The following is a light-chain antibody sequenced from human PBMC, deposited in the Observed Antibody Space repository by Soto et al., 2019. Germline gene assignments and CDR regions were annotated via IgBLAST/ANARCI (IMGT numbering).Light chain of an antibody. V-gene: IGKV3-20*01. CDR1: QSVSSSY. CDR2: GAS. CDR3: QQYNNWPEVT. Sequence: EIVLTQSPGTLSLSPGERATLSCRASQSVSSSYLAWYQQKPGQAPRLLIYGASSRATGIPDRFSGSGSGTDFTLTISRLEPEDFAVYYCQQYNNWPEVTFGGGTKVEIK. J-gene: IGKJ4*01.